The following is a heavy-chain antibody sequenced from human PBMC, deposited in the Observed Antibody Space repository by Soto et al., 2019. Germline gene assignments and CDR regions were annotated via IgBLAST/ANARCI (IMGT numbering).Heavy chain of an antibody. D-gene: IGHD5-12*01. Sequence: GGSLRLSCAASGFTFSSYGMHWVRQAPGKGLEWVAVISYDGSNKYYADSVKGRFTISRDNSKNTLYLQMNSLRAEDTAVYYCAKDLDPLRMATTYYFDYWGQGTLVTVSS. CDR2: ISYDGSNK. J-gene: IGHJ4*02. CDR3: AKDLDPLRMATTYYFDY. V-gene: IGHV3-30*18. CDR1: GFTFSSYG.